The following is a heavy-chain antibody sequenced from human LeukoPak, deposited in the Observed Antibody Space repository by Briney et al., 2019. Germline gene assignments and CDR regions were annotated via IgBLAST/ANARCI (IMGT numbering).Heavy chain of an antibody. CDR2: IYYSGSS. D-gene: IGHD2-21*01. CDR1: GGSISTLTYY. CDR3: ARHGHHGEHDS. J-gene: IGHJ5*01. V-gene: IGHV4-39*01. Sequence: SETLSLTCTVSGGSISTLTYYWGWIRQPPGKGLEWIGSIYYSGSSYYNPSLKSRVTISVDTSKNQFSLKLNSVTAADTAVYHCARHGHHGEHDSSGQGTLVTVSS.